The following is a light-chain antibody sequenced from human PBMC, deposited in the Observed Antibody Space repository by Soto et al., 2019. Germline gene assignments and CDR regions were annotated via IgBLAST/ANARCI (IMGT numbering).Light chain of an antibody. J-gene: IGKJ2*01. CDR2: GVS. CDR1: QSVNSNY. CDR3: QQYGNSRYT. Sequence: ETVLTQSPGTLSLSPGDRATLSCSASQSVNSNYVAWYQQIPGQAPRLLIYGVSNRATGIPDRFSGSGSGTDFTLTISRLEPEDFAMYYCQQYGNSRYTFGQGTKLEIK. V-gene: IGKV3-20*01.